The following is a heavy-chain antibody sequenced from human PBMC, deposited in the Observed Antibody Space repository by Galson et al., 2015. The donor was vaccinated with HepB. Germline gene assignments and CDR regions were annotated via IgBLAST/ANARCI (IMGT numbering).Heavy chain of an antibody. D-gene: IGHD1/OR15-1a*01. CDR1: GFTFTDYY. Sequence: SLRLSCAASGFTFTDYYLSWVRQAPGKGLEWVSYSSVSGSAIYYADSVRGRFAISRDNAKKSLYLQMNSLGVEDTAVYYRARNNGFDAFDIWGQGTMVTVSS. CDR2: SSVSGSAI. V-gene: IGHV3-11*01. J-gene: IGHJ3*02. CDR3: ARNNGFDAFDI.